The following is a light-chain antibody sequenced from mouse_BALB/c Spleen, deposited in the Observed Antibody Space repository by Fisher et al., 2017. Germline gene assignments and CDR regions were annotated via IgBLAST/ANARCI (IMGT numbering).Light chain of an antibody. V-gene: IGKV4-68*01. Sequence: IVMTQTTAIMSASPGEKVTMTCSASSSVSYMYWYQQKPRSSPKPWIYLTSNLASGVPARFSGSGSGTSYSLTISSMEAEDAATYYCQQFTSSPWTFGGGTKLEIK. CDR2: LTS. CDR1: SSVSY. J-gene: IGKJ1*01. CDR3: QQFTSSPWT.